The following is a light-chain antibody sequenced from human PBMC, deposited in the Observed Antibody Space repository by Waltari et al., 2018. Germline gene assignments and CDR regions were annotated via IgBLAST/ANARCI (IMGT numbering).Light chain of an antibody. CDR2: LNSDGSH. Sequence: QLVLTQSPSASASLGASVKHTCTLSSGNSSSAIAWQQQQPEKGPRYLMKLNSDGSHTNGYGIPDRFSGSSSGAERYLTISSLQSEDEADYYCQTLGTGIWVFGGVTKLTVL. CDR1: SGNSSSA. V-gene: IGLV4-69*01. CDR3: QTLGTGIWV. J-gene: IGLJ3*02.